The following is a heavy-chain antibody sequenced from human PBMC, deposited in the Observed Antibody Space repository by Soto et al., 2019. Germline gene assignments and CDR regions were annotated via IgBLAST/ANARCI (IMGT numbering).Heavy chain of an antibody. V-gene: IGHV3-74*01. Sequence: EVQLVESGGGLVQPGGSLRLSCAASGFTFSSYWMHWVRQAPGKGLVWASRINSDGSSTSYADSVKGRFTISRDNAKNTLYLQMNSLRAEDTAVYYCAREDQRLLWFGERVGGWFDPWGQGTLVTVSS. CDR2: INSDGSST. CDR3: AREDQRLLWFGERVGGWFDP. J-gene: IGHJ5*02. D-gene: IGHD3-10*01. CDR1: GFTFSSYW.